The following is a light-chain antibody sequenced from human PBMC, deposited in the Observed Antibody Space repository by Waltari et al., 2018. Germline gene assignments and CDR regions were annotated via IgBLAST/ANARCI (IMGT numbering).Light chain of an antibody. J-gene: IGKJ2*03. CDR1: QSVLYSPNNKNY. CDR3: QQYYGPPYS. CDR2: WAS. V-gene: IGKV4-1*01. Sequence: DIVMTQSPDSLAVSLGERAAINCKSSQSVLYSPNNKNYLAWYQQKPGQPPKLLIYWASTRESWVPDRFSDSGSGTDFTLTISNLQAEDVAVYYCQQYYGPPYSFGQGTTLEIK.